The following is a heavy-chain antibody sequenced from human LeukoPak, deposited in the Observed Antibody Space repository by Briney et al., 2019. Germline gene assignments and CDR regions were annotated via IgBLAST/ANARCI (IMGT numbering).Heavy chain of an antibody. CDR1: GFTFSSYT. D-gene: IGHD6-19*01. Sequence: GGSLRLSCAASGFTFSSYTMNWVRRAPGKGLEWVSSISSSSSYIYYADSVKGRFTISRDNAKNSLYLQMNSLRAEDMAVYYCARDPGGYSSGGELDVWGKGTTVTVSS. J-gene: IGHJ6*04. CDR3: ARDPGGYSSGGELDV. CDR2: ISSSSSYI. V-gene: IGHV3-21*01.